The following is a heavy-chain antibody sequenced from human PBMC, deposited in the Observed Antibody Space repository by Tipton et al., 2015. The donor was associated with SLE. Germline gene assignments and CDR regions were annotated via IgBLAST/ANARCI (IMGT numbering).Heavy chain of an antibody. J-gene: IGHJ4*02. CDR1: SFTFSSYW. CDR3: ASLSAPSDY. V-gene: IGHV3-74*01. CDR2: IDPDGSRT. Sequence: SLRLSCTASSFTFSSYWMHWVRQVPGTGLVWVSEIDPDGSRTNYADYVEGRFTISRDNAKNTLSLQMNSLRVDDTGVYYCASLSAPSDYRGQGTLVTVSS.